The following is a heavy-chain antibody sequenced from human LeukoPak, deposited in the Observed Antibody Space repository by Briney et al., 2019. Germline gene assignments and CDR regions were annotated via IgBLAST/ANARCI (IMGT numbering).Heavy chain of an antibody. CDR3: AGRYSGYDSPESYYDSSGYQIPFDY. J-gene: IGHJ4*02. CDR2: INHSGST. Sequence: SETLSLTCAVYGGSFSGYYWSWIRQPPGKGLEWIGEINHSGSTNYNPSLKSRVTISVDTSKNQFSLKLSSVTAADTAVYYCAGRYSGYDSPESYYDSSGYQIPFDYWGQGTLVTVSS. CDR1: GGSFSGYY. D-gene: IGHD3-22*01. V-gene: IGHV4-34*01.